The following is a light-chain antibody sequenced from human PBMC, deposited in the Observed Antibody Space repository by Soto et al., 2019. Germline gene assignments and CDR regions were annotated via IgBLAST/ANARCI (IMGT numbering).Light chain of an antibody. CDR2: GNS. V-gene: IGLV1-40*01. J-gene: IGLJ2*01. Sequence: QSVLTQPPSVSGAPGQRVTISCTGSSSNIGAGYDVHWYQQLPGTAPKLLIYGNSNRPSGVPDRFSGSKSGTSASLAITGLQAEDEADYYCQSYDCSRSGDVVFGGGTKLTVL. CDR1: SSNIGAGYD. CDR3: QSYDCSRSGDVV.